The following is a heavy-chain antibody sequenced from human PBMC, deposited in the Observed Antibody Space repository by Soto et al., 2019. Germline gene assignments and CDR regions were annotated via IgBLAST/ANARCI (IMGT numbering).Heavy chain of an antibody. V-gene: IGHV1-69*13. D-gene: IGHD6-13*01. J-gene: IGHJ4*02. Sequence: SVKVSCKASGGTFSSYAISWVRQAPGQGLEWMGGVIPIFGTANYAQKFQGRVTITADESTSTAYMELSSLRSEDTAVYYCARDPPYSSSSRVDGGYWGQGTLVTVSS. CDR3: ARDPPYSSSSRVDGGY. CDR2: VIPIFGTA. CDR1: GGTFSSYA.